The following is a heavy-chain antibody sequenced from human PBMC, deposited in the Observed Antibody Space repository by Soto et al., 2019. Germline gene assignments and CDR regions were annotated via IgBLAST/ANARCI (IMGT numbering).Heavy chain of an antibody. CDR2: FDPEDGET. V-gene: IGHV1-24*01. D-gene: IGHD2-15*01. CDR1: GYTLTELS. CDR3: ATSASVVVVAATSLYFDY. Sequence: ASVKISCKVSGYTLTELSMHWVRQAPGKGLEWMGGFDPEDGETIYAQKFQGRVTMTEDTSTDTAYMELSSLRSDDTAVYYSATSASVVVVAATSLYFDYWGQGTLVTVSS. J-gene: IGHJ4*02.